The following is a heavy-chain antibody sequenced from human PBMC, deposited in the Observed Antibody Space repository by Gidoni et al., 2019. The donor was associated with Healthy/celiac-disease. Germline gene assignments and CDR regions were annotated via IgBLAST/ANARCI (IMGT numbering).Heavy chain of an antibody. Sequence: QVQLVESGGGVVQPGRSLRLSCAASGFTFSSYAMHWVRQAPGKGLEWVAVISYDGSNKYYADSVKGRFTISRDNSKNTLYLQMNSLRAEDTAVYYCARVTNYSLFDYWGQGTLVTVSS. V-gene: IGHV3-30-3*01. CDR1: GFTFSSYA. CDR2: ISYDGSNK. D-gene: IGHD4-4*01. J-gene: IGHJ4*02. CDR3: ARVTNYSLFDY.